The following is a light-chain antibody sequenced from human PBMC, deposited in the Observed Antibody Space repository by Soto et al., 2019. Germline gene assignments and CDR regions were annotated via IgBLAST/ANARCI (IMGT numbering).Light chain of an antibody. Sequence: QSALTQPPSASGSPGQSVTLSCTGTSSDVGYYDYVSWYQQHPGKAPKLMIYGVSKRPSGVPDRFSGSKSGNTASLTVSGLQAEDEADYYCSSYTGSNILVFGGGTQLTVL. V-gene: IGLV2-8*01. CDR3: SSYTGSNILV. J-gene: IGLJ2*01. CDR1: SSDVGYYDY. CDR2: GVS.